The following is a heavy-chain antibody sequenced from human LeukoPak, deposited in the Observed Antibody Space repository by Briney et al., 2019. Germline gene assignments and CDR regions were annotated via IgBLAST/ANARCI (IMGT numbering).Heavy chain of an antibody. Sequence: ASVKVSCKASGYTFTSYYMHWVRQAPGQGLEWMGIINPSGGSTSYAQKFQGRVTMTRDTSISTAYMELSWLRSDDTALYYCARDGYSGRFDPWGQGTLVTVSS. CDR2: INPSGGST. D-gene: IGHD1-26*01. J-gene: IGHJ5*02. CDR1: GYTFTSYY. CDR3: ARDGYSGRFDP. V-gene: IGHV1-46*01.